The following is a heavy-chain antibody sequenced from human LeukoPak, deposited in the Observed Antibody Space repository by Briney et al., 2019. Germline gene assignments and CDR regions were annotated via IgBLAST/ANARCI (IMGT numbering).Heavy chain of an antibody. D-gene: IGHD3-10*02. Sequence: SETLSLTCTVSGGSISSGGYYWSWIRQHPGKGLEWIGYVHYTGSTYNNPSLKGRVTISIDTSKNQFSLKQNSVTAADTAVYYCARDVPKKAPYGVDVWGPGTTVIVSS. CDR3: ARDVPKKAPYGVDV. V-gene: IGHV4-31*03. J-gene: IGHJ6*02. CDR1: GGSISSGGYY. CDR2: VHYTGST.